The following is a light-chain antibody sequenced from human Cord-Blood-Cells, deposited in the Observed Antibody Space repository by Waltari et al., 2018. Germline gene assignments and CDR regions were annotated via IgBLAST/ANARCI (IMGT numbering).Light chain of an antibody. CDR3: SSYTSSSTLV. CDR2: DVR. CDR1: SSDVGGYNY. Sequence: QSALTQPASASGSPGQSIPISCTGTSSDVGGYNYVSWYQHHPGKAPKLMIYDVRNRPSGVSNRFSGSKSGNTASLTISGLQAEDEADYYCSSYTSSSTLVFGGGTKLTVL. V-gene: IGLV2-14*03. J-gene: IGLJ3*02.